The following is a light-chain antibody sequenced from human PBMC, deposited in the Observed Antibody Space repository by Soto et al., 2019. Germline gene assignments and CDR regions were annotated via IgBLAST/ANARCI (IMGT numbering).Light chain of an antibody. CDR3: QHYSAYPCT. J-gene: IGKJ2*02. CDR1: QSISNW. V-gene: IGKV1-5*03. CDR2: KAS. Sequence: DIQMTQSPSTLSASVGDRITITCRASQSISNWLAWYQQKPGKAPNLLIYKASTLESGVPSRFSGSGFGPEFTLTISSLQPDDFATYDCQHYSAYPCTFGQGTKVDIK.